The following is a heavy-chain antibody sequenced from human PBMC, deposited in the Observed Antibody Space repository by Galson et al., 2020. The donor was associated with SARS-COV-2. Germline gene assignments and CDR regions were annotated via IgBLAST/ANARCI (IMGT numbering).Heavy chain of an antibody. Sequence: SQTLSLTCGVYGGSFSGYFWTWIRQSPGRGLEWIGEVNYSGTTNYNPSLKSRVTLLVDTSKNQISLRLTSVTAADTAVYFCARGTVFGVVNYLDVWGKGTTVTVSS. V-gene: IGHV4-34*01. D-gene: IGHD3-3*01. J-gene: IGHJ6*03. CDR2: VNYSGTT. CDR1: GGSFSGYF. CDR3: ARGTVFGVVNYLDV.